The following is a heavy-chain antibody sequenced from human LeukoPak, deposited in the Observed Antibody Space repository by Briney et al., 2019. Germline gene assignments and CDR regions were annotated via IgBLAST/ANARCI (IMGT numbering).Heavy chain of an antibody. CDR1: GFTFSSHA. V-gene: IGHV3-23*01. Sequence: GGTLRLSCAASGFTFSSHAMSWVRQAPGKGLEWVSSISGSGDNRNYADSVKGRFTISRDNSKSTLYLEMNSLRAEDTAIYYCAKNPLVSGTIYFDSWGQGTLLTVSS. CDR2: ISGSGDNR. J-gene: IGHJ4*02. CDR3: AKNPLVSGTIYFDS. D-gene: IGHD6-19*01.